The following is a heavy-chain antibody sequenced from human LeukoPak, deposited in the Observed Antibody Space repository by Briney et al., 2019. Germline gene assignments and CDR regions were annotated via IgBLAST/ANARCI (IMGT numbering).Heavy chain of an antibody. CDR3: AKDILLPLSVPDP. CDR1: GHTFTSYG. D-gene: IGHD1-14*01. J-gene: IGHJ5*02. V-gene: IGHV1-18*01. CDR2: ISAFNGST. Sequence: EASVKVSCKASGHTFTSYGISWVRQAPGQGLEWMGYISAFNGSTHYAQKFQGRVTLTTDTSTYTAYMELTSLRSDDTAVYFCAKDILLPLSVPDPWGQGTLVTVSS.